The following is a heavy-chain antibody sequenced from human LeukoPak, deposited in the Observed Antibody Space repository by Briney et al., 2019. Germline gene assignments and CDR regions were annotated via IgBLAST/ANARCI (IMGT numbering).Heavy chain of an antibody. V-gene: IGHV3-53*01. CDR3: ARRAGAYSHPYDY. D-gene: IGHD4/OR15-4a*01. Sequence: GGSLGLSCTVSGFTVSSNSMSWVRQAPGKGLEWVSFIYSGTIHYSDSVKGRFTISRDNSKNTLYLQMNSLRAEDTAVYYCARRAGAYSHPYDYWGQGTLVTVSS. CDR2: IYSGTI. J-gene: IGHJ4*02. CDR1: GFTVSSNS.